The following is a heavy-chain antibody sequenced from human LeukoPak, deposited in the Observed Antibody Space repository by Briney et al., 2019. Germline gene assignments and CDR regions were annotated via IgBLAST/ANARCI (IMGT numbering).Heavy chain of an antibody. CDR3: ARDKKTTVTTNNWFDP. J-gene: IGHJ5*02. CDR1: GYTFTSYG. D-gene: IGHD4-17*01. Sequence: ASVKVSCKASGYTFTSYGISWVRQAPGQGLEWMGWISAYNGNTNYAQKLQGRVTMTTDTSTSTAYMELRSLRSDDTAVYYCARDKKTTVTTNNWFDPWGQGTLVTVSS. V-gene: IGHV1-18*01. CDR2: ISAYNGNT.